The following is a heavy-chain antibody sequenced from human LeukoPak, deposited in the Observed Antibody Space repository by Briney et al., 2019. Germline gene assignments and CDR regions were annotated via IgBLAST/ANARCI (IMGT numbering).Heavy chain of an antibody. Sequence: PGGSLRLSCAASGFTVSNNRLSWVRQAPGMGLGWVSTIYSDGNTYYPDSVKGRFTISRDGSKNTLYLQMNSLRAEDTAVYYCATDGSSGYFVYWGQGTLVTVSS. CDR3: ATDGSSGYFVY. CDR2: IYSDGNT. D-gene: IGHD3-22*01. V-gene: IGHV3-53*01. CDR1: GFTVSNNR. J-gene: IGHJ4*02.